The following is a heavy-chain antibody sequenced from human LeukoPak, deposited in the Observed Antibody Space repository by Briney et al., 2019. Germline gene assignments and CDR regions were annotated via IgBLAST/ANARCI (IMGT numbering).Heavy chain of an antibody. CDR3: ARRISSNWIFDY. V-gene: IGHV4-31*11. CDR1: GGSFSGYY. D-gene: IGHD6-13*01. J-gene: IGHJ4*02. Sequence: SETLSLTCAVYGGSFSGYYWSWIRQHPGKGLEWIGYIYYSGSTYYNPSLKSRLTISVDTSKNQFSLKLSSVTAADTAVYYCARRISSNWIFDYWGQGTLVTVSS. CDR2: IYYSGST.